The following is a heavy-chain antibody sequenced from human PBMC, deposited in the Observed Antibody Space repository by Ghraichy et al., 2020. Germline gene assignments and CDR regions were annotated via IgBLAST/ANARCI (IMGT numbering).Heavy chain of an antibody. V-gene: IGHV4-61*01. CDR3: ARRSESSYNKSGYFRN. Sequence: SETLSLTCTVSGGSVTSGSDYWSWIRQSPGKGLEWIGYIYNLRNTNYNPSLRSRATISVDTSKNQFSLKLTSVTAADAAVYYCARRSESSYNKSGYFRNWGQGTRVTVSS. D-gene: IGHD3-3*01. J-gene: IGHJ4*02. CDR1: GGSVTSGSDY. CDR2: IYNLRNT.